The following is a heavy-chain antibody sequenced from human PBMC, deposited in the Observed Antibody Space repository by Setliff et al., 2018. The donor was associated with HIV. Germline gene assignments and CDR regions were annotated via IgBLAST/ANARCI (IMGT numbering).Heavy chain of an antibody. V-gene: IGHV4-4*09. CDR1: DDSFSNYD. Sequence: SETLSLTCVVSDDSFSNYDWTWIRQSPGKALEWIGYISSSGTTTYNPSLRSRVTISIETSNTRFSLWLRSATAADTATYFCARLGRAIDNGGSSLRLDFWGQGMRGTVSS. J-gene: IGHJ4*02. CDR2: ISSSGTT. CDR3: ARLGRAIDNGGSSLRLDF. D-gene: IGHD2-8*01.